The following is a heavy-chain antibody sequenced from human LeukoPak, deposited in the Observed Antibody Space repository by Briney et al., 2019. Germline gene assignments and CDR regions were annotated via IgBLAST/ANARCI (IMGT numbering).Heavy chain of an antibody. V-gene: IGHV3-23*01. CDR1: RFTFSSYA. CDR2: ISAVGGST. Sequence: PGGSLRLSCAASRFTFSSYAMSWVRQAPGKGLDWVSTISAVGGSTHYADSVTGRFTISRDNSKNTLYLQMNSLRAEDTAVYYCAKALLFSTSWSNFDYWGQGTLVTVSS. D-gene: IGHD6-13*01. CDR3: AKALLFSTSWSNFDY. J-gene: IGHJ4*02.